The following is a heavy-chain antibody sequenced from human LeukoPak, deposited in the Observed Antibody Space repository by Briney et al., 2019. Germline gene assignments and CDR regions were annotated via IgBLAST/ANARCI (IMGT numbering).Heavy chain of an antibody. J-gene: IGHJ4*02. CDR3: TTDRYYDSSGYHFFDY. CDR2: IKSKTDGGTT. CDR1: GFTFSNAW. D-gene: IGHD3-22*01. V-gene: IGHV3-15*01. Sequence: AGGSLRLSCAASGFTFSNAWMSWVRQAPGKGLEWVGRIKSKTDGGTTDYAAPVKGRFTISRDDSKNTLYLQMNSLKTEDTAVYYCTTDRYYDSSGYHFFDYWGQGTLVTVSS.